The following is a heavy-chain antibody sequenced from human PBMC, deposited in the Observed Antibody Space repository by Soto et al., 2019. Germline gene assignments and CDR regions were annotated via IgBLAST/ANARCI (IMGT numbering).Heavy chain of an antibody. V-gene: IGHV2-5*02. J-gene: IGHJ4*02. CDR3: AHSTTKHIRAKAPVVY. Sequence: SGPTLVNPTQTLTLTCTFSGFSLSTSGVGVGWIRQPPGKALEWLGIIYWDDDKRYRPSLKSRLTITKDTSKNQLVLTMTNMDPRDADTYLSAHSTTKHIRAKAPVVYWGQGTLVTVSS. D-gene: IGHD1-1*01. CDR2: IYWDDDK. CDR1: GFSLSTSGVG.